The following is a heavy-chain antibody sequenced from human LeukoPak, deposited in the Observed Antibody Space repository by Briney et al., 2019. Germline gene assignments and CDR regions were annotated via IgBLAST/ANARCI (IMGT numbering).Heavy chain of an antibody. CDR1: GGSISSYY. CDR3: ARGLKQWLVVT. V-gene: IGHV4-59*08. Sequence: SETLSLTCTVSGGSISSYYWSWIRQPPGKGLEWIGYIYYSGSTNYNPPLKSRVTISVDTSKNQSSLKLSSVTAADTAVYYCARGLKQWLVVTWGKGTMVTVSS. D-gene: IGHD6-19*01. J-gene: IGHJ3*01. CDR2: IYYSGST.